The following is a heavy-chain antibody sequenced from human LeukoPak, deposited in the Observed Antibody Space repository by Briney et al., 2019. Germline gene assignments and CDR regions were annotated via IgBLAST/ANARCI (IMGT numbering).Heavy chain of an antibody. D-gene: IGHD2-2*01. CDR3: ASHQNYYYYMDV. V-gene: IGHV3-21*01. Sequence: GGSLRLSCAASGFTFSSSSMNWVRQAPGKGLEWVSSISGSTSYIYYADSVKGRFTISRDNAKNSLYLQMNSLRAEDTAVYFCASHQNYYYYMDVWGKGTTVTVSS. CDR1: GFTFSSSS. J-gene: IGHJ6*03. CDR2: ISGSTSYI.